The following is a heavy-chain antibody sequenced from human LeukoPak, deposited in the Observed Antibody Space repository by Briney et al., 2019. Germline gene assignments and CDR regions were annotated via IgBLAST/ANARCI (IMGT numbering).Heavy chain of an antibody. D-gene: IGHD3-10*01. CDR2: IYYSGST. CDR3: ASLPHTNYYGSGSYYNS. V-gene: IGHV4-39*01. CDR1: GGSISSSSYY. Sequence: SETLSLTCTVSGGSISSSSYYWGWIRQPPGKGPEWIGSIYYSGSTYYNPSLKSRVTISVDTSKNQFSLKLSSVTAADTAVYYCASLPHTNYYGSGSYYNSWGQGTLVTVSS. J-gene: IGHJ4*02.